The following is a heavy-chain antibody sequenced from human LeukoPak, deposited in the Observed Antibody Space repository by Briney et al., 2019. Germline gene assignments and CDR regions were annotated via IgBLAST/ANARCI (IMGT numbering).Heavy chain of an antibody. CDR3: ARVRPVRGVTITGWFDP. V-gene: IGHV4-31*03. CDR2: IYYSGST. CDR1: GGSISSGGYY. Sequence: PSETLSLTCTVSGGSISSGGYYWSWIRQHPGKGLEWIGYIYYSGSTYYNPSLKSRVTISVDTSKNQFSLKLSSVTAADTAVYYCARVRPVRGVTITGWFDPWGQGTLVTVSS. D-gene: IGHD3-10*01. J-gene: IGHJ5*02.